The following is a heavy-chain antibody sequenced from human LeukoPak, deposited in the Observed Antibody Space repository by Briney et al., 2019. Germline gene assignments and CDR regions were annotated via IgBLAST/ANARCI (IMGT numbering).Heavy chain of an antibody. Sequence: GGSLRLSCAASGFTFSSYGMHWVRQAPGKGLEWVAVIWYDGSNKYYADSVKGRFTISRDNSKNTLFLQMNSLRAEDTAVYYCARDGSYSEFDYWGQGTLVTVPS. CDR2: IWYDGSNK. D-gene: IGHD1-26*01. J-gene: IGHJ4*02. CDR1: GFTFSSYG. CDR3: ARDGSYSEFDY. V-gene: IGHV3-33*08.